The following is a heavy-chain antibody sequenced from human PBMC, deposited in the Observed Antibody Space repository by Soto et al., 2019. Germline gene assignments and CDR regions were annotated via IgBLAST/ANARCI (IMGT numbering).Heavy chain of an antibody. Sequence: PSETLSLTCTVSGGSISSYYWSWIRQPPGKGLEWIGYIYYSGSTNYNPSLKSRVTISVDTSKNQFSLKLSSVTAADTAVYYCARGGGSSWSRNWFDPWGQGTLVTVSS. V-gene: IGHV4-59*01. CDR3: ARGGGSSWSRNWFDP. CDR1: GGSISSYY. CDR2: IYYSGST. J-gene: IGHJ5*02. D-gene: IGHD2-2*01.